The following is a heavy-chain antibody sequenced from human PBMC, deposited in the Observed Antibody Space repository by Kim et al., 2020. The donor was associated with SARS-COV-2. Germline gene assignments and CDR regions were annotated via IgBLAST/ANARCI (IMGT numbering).Heavy chain of an antibody. CDR1: GFTFGDHY. D-gene: IGHD3-22*01. V-gene: IGHV3-11*05. CDR3: ARAGLYDSSGYYPDH. Sequence: GGSLRLSCAASGFTFGDHYMTWIRQSPGKGLEWISYISGTGSFTNYADSVKGRFTISRDNAEKSLFLHMSSLRADDTAVYYCARAGLYDSSGYYPDHWGHGTLVTVSS. J-gene: IGHJ4*01. CDR2: ISGTGSFT.